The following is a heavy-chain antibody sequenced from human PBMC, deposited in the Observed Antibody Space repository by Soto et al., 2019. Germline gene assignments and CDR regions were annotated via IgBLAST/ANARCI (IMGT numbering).Heavy chain of an antibody. Sequence: WXSVKVSYRASGYTFTGHYIHWVRQAPEQGPEWMGEIGPESGATSYAQRFQGRVTMTRDMSITTVYMELNNLSPDDTAVYYCGRGRSGQIVVFYWGQGTQVTVSS. CDR3: GRGRSGQIVVFY. CDR2: IGPESGAT. D-gene: IGHD5-12*01. CDR1: GYTFTGHY. J-gene: IGHJ4*02. V-gene: IGHV1-2*02.